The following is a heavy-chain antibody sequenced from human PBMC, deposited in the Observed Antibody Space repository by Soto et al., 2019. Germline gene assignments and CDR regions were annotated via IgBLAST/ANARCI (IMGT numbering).Heavy chain of an antibody. J-gene: IGHJ5*01. V-gene: IGHV5-51*01. CDR1: GYTFTNYW. D-gene: IGHD4-4*01. Sequence: GESLKISCQTSGYTFTNYWIGWVRQMPGGGLEWLGLIFPRDFDVRYSPSFEGQVTISADRSTATASLQWRSLEASDSALYFCARLVSLLQPVDSWGQGTPVTVSS. CDR2: IFPRDFDV. CDR3: ARLVSLLQPVDS.